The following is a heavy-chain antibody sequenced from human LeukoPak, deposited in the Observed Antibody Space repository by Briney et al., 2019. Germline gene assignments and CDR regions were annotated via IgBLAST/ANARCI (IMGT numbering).Heavy chain of an antibody. J-gene: IGHJ5*02. Sequence: SETLSLTCAVYGGSFSGYYWSWIRQPPGKGREWNGEVNQSGSTNYNPSHKSRVTISVDTSKNQFSLKLSSVTAADTAVYYCARAGTQKPISRFARGGWFDPWGQGTLVTVSS. CDR3: ARAGTQKPISRFARGGWFDP. CDR1: GGSFSGYY. CDR2: VNQSGST. V-gene: IGHV4-34*01. D-gene: IGHD6-13*01.